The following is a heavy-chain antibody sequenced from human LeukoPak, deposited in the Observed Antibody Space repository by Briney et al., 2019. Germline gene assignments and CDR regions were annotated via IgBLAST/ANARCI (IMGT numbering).Heavy chain of an antibody. Sequence: GASVKVSCKASGYTFTGYYMHWVRQAPGQGLERMGWINPNSGGTNYAQKFQGRVTMTRDTSISTAYMELSRLRSDDTAVYYCAREPPQLWLRGMYYWGQGTLVTVSS. D-gene: IGHD5-18*01. CDR2: INPNSGGT. CDR1: GYTFTGYY. CDR3: AREPPQLWLRGMYY. V-gene: IGHV1-2*02. J-gene: IGHJ4*02.